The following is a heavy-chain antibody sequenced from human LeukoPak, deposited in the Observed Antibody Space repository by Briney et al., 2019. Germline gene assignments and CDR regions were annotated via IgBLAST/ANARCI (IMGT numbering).Heavy chain of an antibody. CDR3: ARGFEGAIYQLSPDY. D-gene: IGHD3-9*01. CDR1: GCTFTSYG. J-gene: IGHJ4*02. CDR2: ISAYNGNT. V-gene: IGHV1-18*01. Sequence: GASVKVSCKASGCTFTSYGISWVRQAPGQGLEWMGWISAYNGNTNYAQKLQGRVTMTTDTSTSTAYMELRSLRSDDTAVYYCARGFEGAIYQLSPDYWGQGTLVTVSS.